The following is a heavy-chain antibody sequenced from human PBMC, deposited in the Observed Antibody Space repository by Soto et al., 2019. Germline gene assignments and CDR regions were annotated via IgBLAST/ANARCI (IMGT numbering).Heavy chain of an antibody. CDR3: ARGIYDSSGYYYYYFDY. J-gene: IGHJ4*02. CDR1: GGSFSGYY. V-gene: IGHV4-34*01. D-gene: IGHD3-22*01. Sequence: PSETLSLTCAVYGGSFSGYYWSWIRQPPGKGLEWIGEINHSGSTNYNPSLKSRVTISVDTSKNQFSLKLSSVTAADTAVYYCARGIYDSSGYYYYYFDYWGQGTLVIVSS. CDR2: INHSGST.